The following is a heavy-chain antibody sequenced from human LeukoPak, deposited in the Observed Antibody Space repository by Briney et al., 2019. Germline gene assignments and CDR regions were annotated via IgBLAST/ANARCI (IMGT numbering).Heavy chain of an antibody. CDR2: IIPIFGTA. V-gene: IGHV1-69*13. D-gene: IGHD3-22*01. J-gene: IGHJ5*02. CDR1: GGTFSSYA. Sequence: ASVKVSCQASGGTFSSYAISWVRQAPGQGLEWMGGIIPIFGTANYAQKFQGRVTITADESTSTAYMELSSLRSKDTAVYYCFDSSGYYNWFDPWGQGTLVTVSS. CDR3: FDSSGYYNWFDP.